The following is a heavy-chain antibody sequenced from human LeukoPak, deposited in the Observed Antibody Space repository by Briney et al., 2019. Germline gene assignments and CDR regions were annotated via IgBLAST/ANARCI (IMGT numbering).Heavy chain of an antibody. V-gene: IGHV3-74*01. CDR2: INSDGSST. D-gene: IGHD3-22*01. CDR1: GFTFSSYW. CDR3: AKDWRYYDSSGYYYENY. J-gene: IGHJ4*02. Sequence: GGSLRLSCAASGFTFSSYWMSWVRQAPGKGLVWVSRINSDGSSTTYADSVKGRFTISRDNAKNSLYLQMNSLRAEDTAVYYCAKDWRYYDSSGYYYENYWGQGTLVTVSS.